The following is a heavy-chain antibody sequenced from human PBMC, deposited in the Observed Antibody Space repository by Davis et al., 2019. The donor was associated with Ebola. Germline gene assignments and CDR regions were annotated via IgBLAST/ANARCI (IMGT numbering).Heavy chain of an antibody. Sequence: ASVKVSCKASGYTFTSYGISWVRQAPGQGPEWMGWMNPNSGNTGYARRFQGRVTMTRDTSITTAYMELSSLRSEDTAVYYCVRGEDYCTSASCYDYWGQGTLVTVSS. J-gene: IGHJ4*02. D-gene: IGHD2-2*01. CDR1: GYTFTSYG. CDR3: VRGEDYCTSASCYDY. CDR2: MNPNSGNT. V-gene: IGHV1-8*02.